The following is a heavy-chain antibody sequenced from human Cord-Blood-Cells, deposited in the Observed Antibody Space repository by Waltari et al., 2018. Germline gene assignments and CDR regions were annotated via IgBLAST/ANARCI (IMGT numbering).Heavy chain of an antibody. V-gene: IGHV4-38-2*01. CDR3: ARKYYYGSGSYSYYFDY. J-gene: IGHJ4*02. D-gene: IGHD3-10*01. Sequence: QVHLQESGPGLVKPSETLSLTCAVSSYSISRGSFWGWIRLAPGKGLEWIGSIYHSGSTYYNPSLKSRVTISVDTSKNQFSLKLSSVTAADTAVYYCARKYYYGSGSYSYYFDYWGQGTLVTVSS. CDR1: SYSISRGSF. CDR2: IYHSGST.